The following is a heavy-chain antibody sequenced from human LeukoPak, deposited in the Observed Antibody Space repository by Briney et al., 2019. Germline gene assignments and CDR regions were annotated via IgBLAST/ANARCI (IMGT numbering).Heavy chain of an antibody. Sequence: GGSLRLSCAASGFTFSLYGMHWVRQAPGKGLEWVAFIRYDGTNKYYADSVKGRFTISRDNSKNTLYLQMNSLRAEDTAVYYCAKDQGLRDVEMATYWGQGTLVTVSS. J-gene: IGHJ4*02. D-gene: IGHD5-24*01. CDR3: AKDQGLRDVEMATY. CDR1: GFTFSLYG. CDR2: IRYDGTNK. V-gene: IGHV3-30*02.